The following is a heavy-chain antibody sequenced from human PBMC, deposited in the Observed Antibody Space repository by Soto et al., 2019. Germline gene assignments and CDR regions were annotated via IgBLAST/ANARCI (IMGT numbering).Heavy chain of an antibody. V-gene: IGHV3-30-3*01. D-gene: IGHD1-20*01. CDR1: GFTFSSYA. CDR2: ISYDGSNK. J-gene: IGHJ6*02. CDR3: ARDVYVHRDYYYYGMDV. Sequence: QVQLVESGGGVVQPGRSLRLSCAASGFTFSSYAMHWVRQAPGKGLEWVAVISYDGSNKYYADSVKGRFTISRDNSKNTLYLQMNSLRAEDTAVYYCARDVYVHRDYYYYGMDVWGQGTTVTVSS.